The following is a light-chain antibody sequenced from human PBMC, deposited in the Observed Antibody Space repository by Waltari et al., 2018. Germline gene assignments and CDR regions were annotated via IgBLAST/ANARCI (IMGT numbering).Light chain of an antibody. Sequence: EIVLTQSPGTLSLSPGETATLSCRARQSVGRSLAWYQQKPGQAPRLLIYNIFNRATGIPDRFSGSGSGRDFTLTISRLEPEDFVVYYCQHYVRLPATFGQGTKVEIK. CDR1: QSVGRS. CDR2: NIF. V-gene: IGKV3-20*01. J-gene: IGKJ1*01. CDR3: QHYVRLPAT.